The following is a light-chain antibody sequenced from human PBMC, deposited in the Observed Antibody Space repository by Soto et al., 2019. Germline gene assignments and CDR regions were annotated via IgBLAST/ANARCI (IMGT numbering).Light chain of an antibody. CDR1: RSNIGINP. V-gene: IGLV1-51*01. Sequence: QSVLTQPPSVSAAPGQRVAISCSGTRSNIGINPVSWYQHLPGTAPKLLIYDNEKRPSGIPARFSGSKSDTSATLGITGLQTGDEADYYCGTWDSALSVYVFGPGTQLTVL. CDR3: GTWDSALSVYV. CDR2: DNE. J-gene: IGLJ1*01.